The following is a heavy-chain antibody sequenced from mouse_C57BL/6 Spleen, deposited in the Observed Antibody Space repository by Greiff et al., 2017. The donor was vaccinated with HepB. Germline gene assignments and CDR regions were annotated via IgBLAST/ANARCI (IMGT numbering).Heavy chain of an antibody. V-gene: IGHV1-52*01. Sequence: QVQLQQPGAELVRPGSSVKLSCKASGYTFTSYWMHWVKQRPIQGLEWIGNIDPSDSETHYNQKFKDKATLTVDKSSSTAYMQLSSLTSEDSAVYYCARGGGYDAFFDYWGQGTTLTVSS. CDR2: IDPSDSET. CDR3: ARGGGYDAFFDY. D-gene: IGHD2-2*01. J-gene: IGHJ2*01. CDR1: GYTFTSYW.